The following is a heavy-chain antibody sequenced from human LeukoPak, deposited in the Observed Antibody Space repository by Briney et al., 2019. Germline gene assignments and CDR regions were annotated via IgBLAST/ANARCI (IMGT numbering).Heavy chain of an antibody. CDR1: GGSIRSSSYY. Sequence: SETLSLTCTVSGGSIRSSSYYWGWIRQPPGKGLEWIGGFYYSGSTYYNPSLKSRVTISVDTSKNQFSLKLSSVTAADTAVYYCARHESFGAFCRGGSCYWGQGTLVTVSS. V-gene: IGHV4-39*01. D-gene: IGHD2-15*01. J-gene: IGHJ4*02. CDR2: FYYSGST. CDR3: ARHESFGAFCRGGSCY.